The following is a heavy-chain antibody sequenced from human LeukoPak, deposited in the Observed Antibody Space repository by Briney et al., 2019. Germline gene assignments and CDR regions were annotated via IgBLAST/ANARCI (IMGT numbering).Heavy chain of an antibody. V-gene: IGHV5-10-1*01. CDR1: RYNFTRYW. CDR2: IDPSDSYT. J-gene: IGHJ4*02. CDR3: ARPPEEAPFDC. D-gene: IGHD1-14*01. Sequence: GESLRIYCNGRRYNFTRYWISWVRQMPGKGLEWMGRIDPSDSYTNYSPSFQGHVTISADKSISTAYLQWSSLKASDTDMYYCARPPEEAPFDCRGQGTLVTVSS.